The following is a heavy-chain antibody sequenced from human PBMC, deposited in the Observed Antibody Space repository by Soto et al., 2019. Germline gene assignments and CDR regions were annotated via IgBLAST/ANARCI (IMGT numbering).Heavy chain of an antibody. CDR2: ISYDGSNK. V-gene: IGHV3-30*19. D-gene: IGHD3-16*01. J-gene: IGHJ6*02. Sequence: GGSLRLSCAASGFTFSSYGMHWVRQAPGKGLEWVAVISYDGSNKYYADSVKGRFTISRDNSKNTLYLQMNSLRAEDTAVYYCARDLRWGELPLYYYGMDVWGQGTTVPVSS. CDR1: GFTFSSYG. CDR3: ARDLRWGELPLYYYGMDV.